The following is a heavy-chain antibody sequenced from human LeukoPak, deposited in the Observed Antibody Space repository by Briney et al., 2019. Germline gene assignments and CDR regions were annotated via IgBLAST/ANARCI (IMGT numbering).Heavy chain of an antibody. D-gene: IGHD7-27*01. CDR1: GDFITAYY. J-gene: IGHJ4*02. CDR3: ASNTGTVFDY. V-gene: IGHV4-59*01. CDR2: VYYSGST. Sequence: SETLSLTCTVSGDFITAYYWSWIRQPPGKGLEWIGYVYYSGSTEYNPSLRSRVTMSLDMSKHQFSLTLTPVTAADTAVYYCASNTGTVFDYWGQGALVTVSS.